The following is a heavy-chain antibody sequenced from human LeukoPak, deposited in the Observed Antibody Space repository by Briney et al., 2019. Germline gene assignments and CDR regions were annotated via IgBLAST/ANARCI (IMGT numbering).Heavy chain of an antibody. Sequence: PSETLSLTCTVSGDSISSYYWSWIRQPAGKELEWIGHIYTGGSTNYNPSLKSRVTISVDTSKNQFSLKLSSVTAADTAVYYCARQRIRWFDPWGQGTLVTVSS. CDR3: ARQRIRWFDP. J-gene: IGHJ5*02. CDR1: GDSISSYY. V-gene: IGHV4-4*07. CDR2: IYTGGST.